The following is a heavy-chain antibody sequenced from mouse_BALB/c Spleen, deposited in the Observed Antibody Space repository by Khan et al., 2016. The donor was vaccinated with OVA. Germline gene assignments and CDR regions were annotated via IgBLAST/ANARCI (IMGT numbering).Heavy chain of an antibody. V-gene: IGHV1-9*01. CDR3: SGGEALVRALDF. CDR1: GYTFTSYW. Sequence: VQLQESGAEVMEPGASVKISCKATGYTFTSYWIEWVKQRPGHGLEWLGEILPGNTGIKYNEKFKGKATFTAETSSNTAYVKVSSLTSEASVVYYWSGGEALVRALDFWGQGTSVTVSS. D-gene: IGHD2-14*01. CDR2: ILPGNTGI. J-gene: IGHJ4*01.